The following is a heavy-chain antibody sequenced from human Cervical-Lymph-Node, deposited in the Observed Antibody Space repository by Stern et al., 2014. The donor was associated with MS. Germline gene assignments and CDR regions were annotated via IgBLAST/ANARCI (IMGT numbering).Heavy chain of an antibody. CDR3: ARDQGDYGSGSEDSWFDP. D-gene: IGHD3-10*01. CDR1: RDTFSHYA. CDR2: IIPGLGTT. V-gene: IGHV1-69*06. Sequence: QVQLGQSGDEVKKPGSSVKVSCKASRDTFSHYALSWVRQAPEHGLEWMGGIIPGLGTTSYAQKFQGRITISADTSTNTLYMELNSLRSEDTAVYFCARDQGDYGSGSEDSWFDPWGQGTLVTVSS. J-gene: IGHJ5*02.